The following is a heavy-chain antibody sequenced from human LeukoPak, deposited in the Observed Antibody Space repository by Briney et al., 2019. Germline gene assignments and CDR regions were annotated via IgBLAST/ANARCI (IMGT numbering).Heavy chain of an antibody. V-gene: IGHV3-30*02. Sequence: PGGSLRLSCAASGFTSSNSGMHWVRQAPGKGLEWVAFIRYDRDNKYYADSVKGRFTISRDNSKNTLYLQMNSLRGEDTAVYYCAKDFSWSFDYWGQGILVTVSS. J-gene: IGHJ4*02. CDR1: GFTSSNSG. CDR3: AKDFSWSFDY. CDR2: IRYDRDNK. D-gene: IGHD6-13*01.